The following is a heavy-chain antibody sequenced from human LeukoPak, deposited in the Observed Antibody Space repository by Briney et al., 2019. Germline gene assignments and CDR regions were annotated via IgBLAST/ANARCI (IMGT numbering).Heavy chain of an antibody. CDR1: GGSMNSYY. CDR2: IYYSGST. CDR3: ARGPHYDYVWGSYRYTTLDY. Sequence: SETLSLTCTVSGGSMNSYYWSWIRQTPGKGLEWIGYIYYSGSTNYNPSLKSRVTISVDTSKNQFSLKVSSVTAADTAVYYCARGPHYDYVWGSYRYTTLDYWGQGTLVTVSS. V-gene: IGHV4-59*12. J-gene: IGHJ4*02. D-gene: IGHD3-16*02.